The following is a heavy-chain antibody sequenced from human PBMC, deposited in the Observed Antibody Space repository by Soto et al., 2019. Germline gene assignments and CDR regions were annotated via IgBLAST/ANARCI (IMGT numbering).Heavy chain of an antibody. Sequence: ASVKVSCKASGYTFTGYYMHWVRQAPGQGLEWMGWINPNSGGTNYAQKFQGWVTMTRDTSISTAYMELSRLRSDDTAVYYCAREFLDNHIVVVPAAMRPGVYYYYYGMDVWGQGTTVTVSS. D-gene: IGHD2-2*01. V-gene: IGHV1-2*04. CDR3: AREFLDNHIVVVPAAMRPGVYYYYYGMDV. CDR1: GYTFTGYY. J-gene: IGHJ6*02. CDR2: INPNSGGT.